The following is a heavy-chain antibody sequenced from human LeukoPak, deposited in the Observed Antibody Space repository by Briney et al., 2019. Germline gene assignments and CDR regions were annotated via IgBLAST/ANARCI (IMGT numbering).Heavy chain of an antibody. CDR1: GFTFSSYA. V-gene: IGHV3-74*03. Sequence: PGGSLRLSCAASGFTFSSYAMSWVRQAPGKGLVWVSRIDNAGSITTYADSVKGRFTISRDNVENTLYLQMNSLRVEDTAVYYCVRSAFHAGSGNYYDYWGQGTLVTVSS. D-gene: IGHD3-22*01. CDR2: IDNAGSIT. J-gene: IGHJ4*02. CDR3: VRSAFHAGSGNYYDY.